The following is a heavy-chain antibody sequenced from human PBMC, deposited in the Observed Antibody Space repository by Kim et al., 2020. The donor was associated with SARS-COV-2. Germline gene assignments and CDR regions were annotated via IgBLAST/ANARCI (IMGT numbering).Heavy chain of an antibody. CDR3: ERRSAAAGPYWYVDL. V-gene: IGHV4-61*01. J-gene: IGHJ2*01. CDR1: GGSVSSGSYY. CDR2: IYYSGST. Sequence: SETLSLTCTVSGGSVSSGSYYWSWIRQPPGKGLEWIGYIYYSGSTNYNPSLKSRVTISVDTSKNQFSLKLSSVTAADTAVYYGERRSAAAGPYWYVDLWGRGPRVTVSS. D-gene: IGHD6-13*01.